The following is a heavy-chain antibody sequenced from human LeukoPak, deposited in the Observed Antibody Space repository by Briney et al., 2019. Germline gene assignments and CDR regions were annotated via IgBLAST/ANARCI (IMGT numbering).Heavy chain of an antibody. CDR1: GFTFSSYS. D-gene: IGHD4-23*01. Sequence: GSLRLSCAASGFTFSSYSMNWVRQAPGKGLEWVSYISSSSSTIYYADSVKGRFTISRDNAKNSLYLQMNSLRAEDTAVYYSARDTVETYYYYGMDVWGQGTTVTVSS. V-gene: IGHV3-48*01. J-gene: IGHJ6*02. CDR2: ISSSSSTI. CDR3: ARDTVETYYYYGMDV.